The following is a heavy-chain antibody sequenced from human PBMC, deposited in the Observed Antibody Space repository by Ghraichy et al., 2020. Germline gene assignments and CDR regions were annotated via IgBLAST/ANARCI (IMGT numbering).Heavy chain of an antibody. CDR3: ARDPYCSGGSCDI. CDR1: GYSISSGYY. J-gene: IGHJ3*02. CDR2: IYHSGST. D-gene: IGHD2-15*01. Sequence: SETLSLTCAVSGYSISSGYYWGWIRQPPGKGLEWIGSIYHSGSTYYNPSLKSRVTISVDTSKNQFSLKLSSVTAADTAVYYCARDPYCSGGSCDIWGQGTMVTVSS. V-gene: IGHV4-38-2*02.